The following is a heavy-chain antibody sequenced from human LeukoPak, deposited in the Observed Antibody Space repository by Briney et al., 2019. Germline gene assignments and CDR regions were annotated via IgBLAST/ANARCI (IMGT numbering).Heavy chain of an antibody. J-gene: IGHJ4*02. Sequence: GGSLRLSCAASGFTFSTYAVNWVRQAPGKGLEWVSTISGSGDSTYYAGSVKGRFTISRDNSKDTLYLQMSSVRVDDTVVYYCARDRGRYYDSRGFYWGYYFDSWGQGILVTVST. D-gene: IGHD3-22*01. CDR2: ISGSGDST. V-gene: IGHV3-23*01. CDR1: GFTFSTYA. CDR3: ARDRGRYYDSRGFYWGYYFDS.